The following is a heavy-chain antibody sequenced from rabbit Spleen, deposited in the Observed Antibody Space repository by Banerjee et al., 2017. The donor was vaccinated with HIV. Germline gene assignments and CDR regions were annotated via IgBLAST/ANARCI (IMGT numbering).Heavy chain of an antibody. CDR2: IYAGSSGST. Sequence: QEQLEESGGGLVKPEGSLTLTCKASGFSFNSGSDMCWVRQAPGKGLEWIACIYAGSSGSTYSATWAKGRFTISKTSSTTVTLQMTSLTAADTATYFCARDAGTSFSTYGMDVWGPGTLVTVS. J-gene: IGHJ6*01. D-gene: IGHD8-1*01. CDR3: ARDAGTSFSTYGMDV. V-gene: IGHV1S45*01. CDR1: GFSFNSGSD.